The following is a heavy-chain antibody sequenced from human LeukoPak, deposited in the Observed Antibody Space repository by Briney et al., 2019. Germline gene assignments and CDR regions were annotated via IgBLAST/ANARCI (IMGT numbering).Heavy chain of an antibody. CDR3: AKDRRWDDGSGYLFDY. CDR2: ISWNSGSI. J-gene: IGHJ4*02. V-gene: IGHV3-9*01. Sequence: GRSLRLSCAASGFTFDDYAMHWVRQAPGKGLEWVSGISWNSGSIGYADSVKGRFTISRDNAKNSLYLQMNSLRAEDTALYYCAKDRRWDDGSGYLFDYWGQGTLVTVSS. CDR1: GFTFDDYA. D-gene: IGHD3-22*01.